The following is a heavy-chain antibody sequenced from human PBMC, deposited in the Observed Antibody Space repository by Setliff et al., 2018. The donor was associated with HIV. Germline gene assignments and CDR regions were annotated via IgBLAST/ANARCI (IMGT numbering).Heavy chain of an antibody. Sequence: PSETLSLTCTVSGVSISNYYWSWIRQPPGKGLEWIGYMYYSGNTNYNPSLKSRVTISVDTSKSQFSLKLSSVTAADTAVYYCARDLRITLFGGDVYYYYGMDVWGQGTTVTVSS. J-gene: IGHJ6*02. CDR2: MYYSGNT. V-gene: IGHV4-59*01. CDR1: GVSISNYY. D-gene: IGHD3-3*01. CDR3: ARDLRITLFGGDVYYYYGMDV.